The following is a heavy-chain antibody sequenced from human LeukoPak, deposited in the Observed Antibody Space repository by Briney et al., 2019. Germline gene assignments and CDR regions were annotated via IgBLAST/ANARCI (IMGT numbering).Heavy chain of an antibody. CDR1: GFTFSKFA. CDR2: ISGSGGST. D-gene: IGHD6-19*01. Sequence: PGGSLRLSCAASGFTFSKFAVNWVRQAPGKGLEWVSAISGSGGSTYYADSLKGRFTISRENSKNTLYLQMHSLRAEDTAVYYCAKGGGWLYYFDYWGQGTPVTVSS. CDR3: AKGGGWLYYFDY. V-gene: IGHV3-23*01. J-gene: IGHJ4*02.